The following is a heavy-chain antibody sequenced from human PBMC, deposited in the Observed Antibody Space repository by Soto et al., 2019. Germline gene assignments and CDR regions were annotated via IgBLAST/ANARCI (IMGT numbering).Heavy chain of an antibody. CDR3: AKDWAPPAY. V-gene: IGHV3-23*01. CDR2: ISASGGST. J-gene: IGHJ4*02. D-gene: IGHD3-16*01. CDR1: GFTFSSYA. Sequence: EVQLLESGGGLVQPGGSLRLSCAASGFTFSSYAMSWVRQAPGKGLEWVAGISASGGSTYYADSVKGRFTISRDNSKNSRYLQMNSLRAEDTAVYYCAKDWAPPAYWGQGDLVTVSS.